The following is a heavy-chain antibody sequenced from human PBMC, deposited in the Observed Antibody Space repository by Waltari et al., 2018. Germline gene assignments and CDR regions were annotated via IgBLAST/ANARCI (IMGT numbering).Heavy chain of an antibody. CDR3: ARENRVTGTTFGY. J-gene: IGHJ4*02. D-gene: IGHD1-20*01. CDR2: IIPIFGTA. V-gene: IGHV1-69*05. Sequence: QVQLVQSGAEVKKPGSSVTVSCKASGGTFSSYPNSWVRQAPGQGLEWMGGIIPIFGTANYAQKFQGRVTITTDESTSTAYMELSSLRSEDTAVYYCARENRVTGTTFGYWGQGTLVTVSS. CDR1: GGTFSSYP.